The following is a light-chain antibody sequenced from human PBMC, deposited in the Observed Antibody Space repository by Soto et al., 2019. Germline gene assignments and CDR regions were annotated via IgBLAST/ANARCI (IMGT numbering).Light chain of an antibody. CDR1: SSNIGAGYD. CDR3: QSFDSSLSDVV. V-gene: IGLV1-40*01. Sequence: QSVLTQPPSVSGAPGQRVTISCTGSSSNIGAGYDVHWYQQLPGTAPKLLIYGNSNRPSGVPDRFSGSKSGTSASLAITGLRAEDESDYYCQSFDSSLSDVVFGGGTTLTDL. J-gene: IGLJ2*01. CDR2: GNS.